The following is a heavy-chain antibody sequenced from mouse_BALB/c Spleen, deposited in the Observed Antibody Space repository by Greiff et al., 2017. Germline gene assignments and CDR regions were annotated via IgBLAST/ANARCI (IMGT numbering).Heavy chain of an antibody. J-gene: IGHJ4*01. CDR2: IWTGGGT. V-gene: IGHV2-9-2*01. CDR3: VRDHGAMDY. CDR1: GFSLTSYD. Sequence: QVQLKESGPGLVAPSQSLSITCTVSGFSLTSYDISWIRQPPGKGLEWLGVIWTGGGTNYNSAFMSRLSISKDNSKSQVFLKMNSLQTDDTAIYYCVRDHGAMDYWGQGTSVTVSS.